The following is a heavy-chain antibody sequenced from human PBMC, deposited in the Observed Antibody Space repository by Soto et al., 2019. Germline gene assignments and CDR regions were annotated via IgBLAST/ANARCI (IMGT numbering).Heavy chain of an antibody. J-gene: IGHJ6*02. CDR3: AIQPPYDILTGPYYYYGMDV. D-gene: IGHD3-9*01. CDR2: ISAYNGNT. CDR1: XG. Sequence: XGMSWXRXXXXXXXXXLGWISAYNGNTNYAQKLQGRVTMTTDTSTSTAYMELRSLRSDDTAVYYCAIQPPYDILTGPYYYYGMDVWGQGTTVTVSS. V-gene: IGHV1-18*01.